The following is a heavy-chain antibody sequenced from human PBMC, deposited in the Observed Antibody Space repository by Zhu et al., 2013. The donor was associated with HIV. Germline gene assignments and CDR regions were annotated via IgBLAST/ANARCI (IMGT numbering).Heavy chain of an antibody. V-gene: IGHV1-8*01. J-gene: IGHJ4*02. CDR1: GYTFTSYD. D-gene: IGHD2-15*01. CDR2: MNPNSGNT. CDR3: ARGGFKAVVVVAATFDY. Sequence: QVQLVQSGAEVKKPGASVKVSCKASGYTFTSYDINWVRQATGQGLEWMGWMNPNSGNTGYAQKFQGRVTMTRNTSISTAYMELSSLRSEDTAVYYCARGGFKAVVVVAATFDYWGQGTLVTVSS.